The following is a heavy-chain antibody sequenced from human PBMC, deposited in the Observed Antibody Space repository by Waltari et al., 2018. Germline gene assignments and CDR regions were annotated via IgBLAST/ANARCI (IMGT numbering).Heavy chain of an antibody. CDR2: FDRVDVEA. Sequence: QVQVVQSGAEAMEPGASVKVSCKIPRYTLSGFSIHGVRQCRGKGFEWIGGFDRVDVEAASARKFLGRVTMTEDTSTDTAYMELSSLTSDDTAVYYCRLVGRNIVLAGGTPSYYSYIDVWGRGASVIVSS. CDR1: RYTLSGFS. D-gene: IGHD1-26*01. V-gene: IGHV1-24*01. J-gene: IGHJ6*03. CDR3: RLVGRNIVLAGGTPSYYSYIDV.